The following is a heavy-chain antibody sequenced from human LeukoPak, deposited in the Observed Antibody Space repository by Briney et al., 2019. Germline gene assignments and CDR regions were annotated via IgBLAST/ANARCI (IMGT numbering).Heavy chain of an antibody. J-gene: IGHJ6*02. Sequence: GGSLRLSCAASGFTFSSYDMHWVRQATGKGLEWVSAIGTAGDTYYPGSVKGRFTISRENAKNSLYLQMNSLRAGDTAVYYCARGGGDSGYAGHGMDVWGQGTTVTASS. CDR3: ARGGGDSGYAGHGMDV. CDR2: IGTAGDT. V-gene: IGHV3-13*01. D-gene: IGHD5-12*01. CDR1: GFTFSSYD.